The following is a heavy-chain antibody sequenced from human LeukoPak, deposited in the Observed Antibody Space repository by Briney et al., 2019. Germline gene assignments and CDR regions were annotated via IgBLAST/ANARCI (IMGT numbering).Heavy chain of an antibody. CDR2: IKEDGSEK. D-gene: IGHD3-16*01. CDR3: ARHRRIMQRYYNYYYMDV. J-gene: IGHJ6*03. Sequence: PGGSLRLSCAASGFTFSSYAMSWVRQAPGEGLEWVANIKEDGSEKYYVDSVKGRFTISRDNAKNSLYLQVYSLRVEDTAIYYCARHRRIMQRYYNYYYMDVWGKGTTVTVSS. CDR1: GFTFSSYA. V-gene: IGHV3-7*01.